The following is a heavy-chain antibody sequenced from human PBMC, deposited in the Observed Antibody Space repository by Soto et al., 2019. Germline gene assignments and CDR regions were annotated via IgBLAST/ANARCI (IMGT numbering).Heavy chain of an antibody. V-gene: IGHV6-1*01. Sequence: SQTLSLTCAISGDSVSSNSAAWHWVRQSPSRGLEWLGRTYYRSKWYNEYAVSVKSRISINADTSKNQFSLQLNSVTPEDTAVYYCARQTSRYCSSTSCPYYFDYWGQGTLVTVSS. CDR2: TYYRSKWYN. CDR3: ARQTSRYCSSTSCPYYFDY. CDR1: GDSVSSNSAA. D-gene: IGHD2-2*01. J-gene: IGHJ4*02.